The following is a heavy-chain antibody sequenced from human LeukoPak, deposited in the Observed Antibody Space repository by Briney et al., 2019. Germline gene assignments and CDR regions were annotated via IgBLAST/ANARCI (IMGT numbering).Heavy chain of an antibody. CDR3: ARGAGGDYPIDY. J-gene: IGHJ4*02. D-gene: IGHD4-17*01. Sequence: ASVKVSCKASGGTFSSYAISWVRQAPGQGLEWMGRIIPILGIANYAQKFQGRVTITADKSTSTAYMGLSSLRSEDTAVYYCARGAGGDYPIDYWGQGTLVTVSS. V-gene: IGHV1-69*04. CDR1: GGTFSSYA. CDR2: IIPILGIA.